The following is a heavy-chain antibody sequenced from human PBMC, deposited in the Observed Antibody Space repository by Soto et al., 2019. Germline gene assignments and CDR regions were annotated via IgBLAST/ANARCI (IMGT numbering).Heavy chain of an antibody. CDR2: IYTSGSSGST. Sequence: LEPLSLTCTVSGDSISGYFWTWIRHTAGKGLEWIGRIYTSGSSGSTNYNPSLKSRVTMSVDTSKNQFSLKLSSVTAADRAVYYCARVPTSAWYYFDYWGQGTLVTVSS. CDR1: GDSISGYF. D-gene: IGHD6-19*01. CDR3: ARVPTSAWYYFDY. V-gene: IGHV4-4*07. J-gene: IGHJ4*02.